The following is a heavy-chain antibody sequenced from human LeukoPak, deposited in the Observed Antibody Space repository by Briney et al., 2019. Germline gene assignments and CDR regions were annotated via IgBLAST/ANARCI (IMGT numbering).Heavy chain of an antibody. D-gene: IGHD4-17*01. V-gene: IGHV4-59*01. J-gene: IGHJ4*02. Sequence: PSETLSLTCTVSGGSISSYYWSRIRQPPGKGLEWIGYIYYSGSTNYNPSLKSRVTISVDTSKNQFSLKLSSVTAADTAVYYCAREQDYGATHWGQGTLVTVSS. CDR2: IYYSGST. CDR3: AREQDYGATH. CDR1: GGSISSYY.